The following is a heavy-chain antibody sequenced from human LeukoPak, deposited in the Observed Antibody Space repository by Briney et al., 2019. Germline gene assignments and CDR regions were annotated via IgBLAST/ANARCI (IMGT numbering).Heavy chain of an antibody. V-gene: IGHV3-7*01. CDR2: IKQDGSER. Sequence: GGSLRLSCGASGFTFSSYWMSWVRQAPGKGLEWVASIKQDGSERYYVDSVKGRFTISRDNAKNSLYLQMNSLRAEDTAVYYCARGTWKIDYWGQGTLVTVSS. CDR3: ARGTWKIDY. J-gene: IGHJ4*02. CDR1: GFTFSSYW. D-gene: IGHD1-1*01.